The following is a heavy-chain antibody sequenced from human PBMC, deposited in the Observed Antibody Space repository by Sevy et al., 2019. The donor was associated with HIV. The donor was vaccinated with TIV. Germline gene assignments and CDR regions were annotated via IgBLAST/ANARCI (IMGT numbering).Heavy chain of an antibody. D-gene: IGHD3-9*01. CDR1: GGSMGSYY. V-gene: IGHV4-59*01. Sequence: SETLSLTCTVFGGSMGSYYWTWIRQPPGKGLEWIGYLYDTGSTNYNPSLESRVTISIDTSKNQFSLNLSYVTAADTAVYYCAREGGLVDYGMDVWGQGITVTVSS. CDR3: AREGGLVDYGMDV. J-gene: IGHJ6*02. CDR2: LYDTGST.